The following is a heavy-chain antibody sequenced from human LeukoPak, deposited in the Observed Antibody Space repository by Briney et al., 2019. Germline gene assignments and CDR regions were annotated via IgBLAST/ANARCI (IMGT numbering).Heavy chain of an antibody. J-gene: IGHJ6*02. D-gene: IGHD6-19*01. Sequence: ASVKVSCKASGYTFTSYGISWVRQAPGQGLEWMGWISAYNGNTNYAQKLQGRVTMTTDTSTSTAYVELRSLRSDDTAVYYCARDTSGWYVYYYYYGMDVWGQGTTVTVSS. CDR3: ARDTSGWYVYYYYYGMDV. V-gene: IGHV1-18*01. CDR1: GYTFTSYG. CDR2: ISAYNGNT.